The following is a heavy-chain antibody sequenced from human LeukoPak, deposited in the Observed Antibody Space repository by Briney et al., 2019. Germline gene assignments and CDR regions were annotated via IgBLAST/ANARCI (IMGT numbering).Heavy chain of an antibody. V-gene: IGHV4-30-2*01. CDR3: VRGGGLPNCGGYCPPDT. CDR2: FHHTVGI. CDR1: GGSISHVAYS. D-gene: IGHD2-21*02. Sequence: NASETLSLTCTVSGGSISHVAYSWSWIRQPPGEGLEWIGLFHHTVGIDYKPSLKSRVTISGDRTKNQLSLTLTSVTAADTAVYYCVRGGGLPNCGGYCPPDTWGQGKMVIVSS. J-gene: IGHJ3*02.